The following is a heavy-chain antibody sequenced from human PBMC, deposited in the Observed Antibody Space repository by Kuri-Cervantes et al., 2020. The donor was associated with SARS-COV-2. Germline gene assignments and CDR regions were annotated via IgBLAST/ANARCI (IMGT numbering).Heavy chain of an antibody. D-gene: IGHD3-3*01. V-gene: IGHV1-2*02. CDR1: GYTFTGYY. J-gene: IGHJ3*02. CDR2: INPNSGGT. Sequence: ASVKVSCKASGYTFTGYYMHWVRQAPGQGLEWMGWINPNSGGTNYAKKFQNRVTMTRDTSISTAYMELSRLISDDTAVYYCARISSGSVLRFLEWSAEDAFDIWGQGTMVTVSS. CDR3: ARISSGSVLRFLEWSAEDAFDI.